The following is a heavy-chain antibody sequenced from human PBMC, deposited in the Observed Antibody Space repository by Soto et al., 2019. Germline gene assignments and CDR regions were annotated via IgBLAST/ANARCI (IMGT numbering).Heavy chain of an antibody. CDR2: VHYSGNT. Sequence: PSETLSLTCTVSGASISSYFWTWSRQSPGKGLQWIGYVHYSGNTNYNPSLNSRVTMPVDTSKNQFSLRLTSVTAADTAVYYCARMNQLAPKRNAFDIWGQGTMVTVSS. V-gene: IGHV4-59*01. CDR3: ARMNQLAPKRNAFDI. D-gene: IGHD1-1*01. J-gene: IGHJ3*02. CDR1: GASISSYF.